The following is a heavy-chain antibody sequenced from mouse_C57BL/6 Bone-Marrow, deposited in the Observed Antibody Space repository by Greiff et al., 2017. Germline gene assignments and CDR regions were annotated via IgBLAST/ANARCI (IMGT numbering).Heavy chain of an antibody. CDR1: GFTFSDYY. CDR3: ARQITTGFFDY. Sequence: EVQRVESGGGLVQPGGSLKLSCAASGFTFSDYYMYWVRQTPEKRLEWVAYISNGGGSTYYPDTVKGRFTISSDNAKNTLYLQMSRLKSEDTAMYYCARQITTGFFDYWGQGTTLTVSS. J-gene: IGHJ2*01. D-gene: IGHD1-1*01. V-gene: IGHV5-12*01. CDR2: ISNGGGST.